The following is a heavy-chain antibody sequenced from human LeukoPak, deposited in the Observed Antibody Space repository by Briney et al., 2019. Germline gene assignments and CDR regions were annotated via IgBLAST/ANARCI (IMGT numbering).Heavy chain of an antibody. D-gene: IGHD1-1*01. J-gene: IGHJ4*02. CDR1: GYTFTGYY. CDR3: ARVSTTTPFDY. Sequence: ASVKVSCKASGYTFTGYYMHWVRQAPGQGLEWMGWISAYNGNTNYAQKLQGRVTMTTDTSTSTAYMELRSLRSDDTAVYYCARVSTTTPFDYWGQGTLVTVSS. CDR2: ISAYNGNT. V-gene: IGHV1-18*04.